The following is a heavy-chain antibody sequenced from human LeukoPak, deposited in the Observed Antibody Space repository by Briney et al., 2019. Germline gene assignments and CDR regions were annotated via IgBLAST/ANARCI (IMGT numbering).Heavy chain of an antibody. CDR2: ISYDGSNK. D-gene: IGHD2-2*02. CDR3: ARDPTDIVVVPAAIGYYYGMDV. Sequence: PGRSLRLSCAASGFTVSSYAMHWVRQAPGKGLGWVAVISYDGSNKYYADSVKGRFTISRDNSKNTLYLQMNSLRAEDTAVYYCARDPTDIVVVPAAIGYYYGMDVWGQGTTVTVSS. J-gene: IGHJ6*02. CDR1: GFTVSSYA. V-gene: IGHV3-30-3*01.